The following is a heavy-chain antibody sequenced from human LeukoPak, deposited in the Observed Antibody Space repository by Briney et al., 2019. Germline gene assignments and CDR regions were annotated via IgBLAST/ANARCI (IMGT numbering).Heavy chain of an antibody. CDR2: ISWNSGNI. CDR3: AKDYSSSTTCYYNY. V-gene: IGHV3-9*01. D-gene: IGHD2-2*01. J-gene: IGHJ4*02. Sequence: GRSLRLSCAASGFTFDDYAMHWVRHAPGKGLEWVSGISWNSGNIGYADSVKGRFTISRDNAKNSLFLQMNSLRAEDTALNYCAKDYSSSTTCYYNYWGQGTLVTVSS. CDR1: GFTFDDYA.